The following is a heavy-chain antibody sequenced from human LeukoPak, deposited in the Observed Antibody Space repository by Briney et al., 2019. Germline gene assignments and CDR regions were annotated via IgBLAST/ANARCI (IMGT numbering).Heavy chain of an antibody. CDR1: GYSISSGYY. J-gene: IGHJ5*02. V-gene: IGHV4-38-2*01. D-gene: IGHD3-10*01. CDR2: IFDSGST. CDR3: ASASYGSGSYYRRGFDP. Sequence: SETLSLTCAVSGYSISSGYYWGWIRQPPGKGVEWIGSIFDSGSTYYNPSLKSRVTISVDTSKNQFSLKLSSVTAADTAVYYCASASYGSGSYYRRGFDPWGQGTLVTVSS.